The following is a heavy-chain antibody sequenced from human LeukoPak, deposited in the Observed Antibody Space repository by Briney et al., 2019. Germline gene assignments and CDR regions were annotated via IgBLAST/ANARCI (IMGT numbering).Heavy chain of an antibody. CDR2: ISGSGSST. CDR3: AKGSGNYPWGFDY. J-gene: IGHJ4*02. Sequence: PGGSLRLSSAASGFTFSSYAMSWVRQAPGKGLEWVSAISGSGSSTYYADSVKGRFTISRDNSKNTLYLQMNSLRAEDTAVYYCAKGSGNYPWGFDYWGQGTLVTVSS. D-gene: IGHD3-22*01. CDR1: GFTFSSYA. V-gene: IGHV3-23*01.